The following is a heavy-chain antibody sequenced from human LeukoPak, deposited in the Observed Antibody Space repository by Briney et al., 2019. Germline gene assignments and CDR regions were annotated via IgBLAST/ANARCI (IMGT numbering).Heavy chain of an antibody. Sequence: GGSLRLSCAASGFTFSSYAMSWVRQAPGKGLEWVSSISSSSSYIYYAGSVKGRFTISRDNAKNSLYLQMNSLRAEDTAVYYCARESTRTGYDFDYWGQGTLVTVSS. V-gene: IGHV3-21*01. CDR1: GFTFSSYA. D-gene: IGHD7-27*01. CDR2: ISSSSSYI. J-gene: IGHJ4*02. CDR3: ARESTRTGYDFDY.